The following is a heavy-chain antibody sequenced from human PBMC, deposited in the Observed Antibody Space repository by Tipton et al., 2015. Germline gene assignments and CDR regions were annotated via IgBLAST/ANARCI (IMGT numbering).Heavy chain of an antibody. V-gene: IGHV4-61*01. J-gene: IGHJ4*02. Sequence: TLSLTCTVSGGSVSSGSYYWSWIRQPPGKGLEWIGYISFSDTTHYNPSLKSRITISLNTSKNQFSLKMSSVTAADTAVYYCACQDIVLMVYGFDYWGQGTLVTVSS. D-gene: IGHD2-8*01. CDR1: GGSVSSGSYY. CDR3: ACQDIVLMVYGFDY. CDR2: ISFSDTT.